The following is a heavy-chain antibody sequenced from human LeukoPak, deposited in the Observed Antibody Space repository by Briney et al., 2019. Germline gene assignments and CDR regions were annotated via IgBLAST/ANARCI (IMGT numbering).Heavy chain of an antibody. CDR1: GFTFSSHS. D-gene: IGHD3-10*01. Sequence: PGGSLRLSCAASGFTFSSHSMNWVRQAPGKGLEWVSYISSSSSTIYFADSVKGRFTISRDNAKNSLYLQMNSPRDEDTAVYYCASQGSESLFDYWGQGTLVTVSS. CDR3: ASQGSESLFDY. CDR2: ISSSSSTI. J-gene: IGHJ4*02. V-gene: IGHV3-48*02.